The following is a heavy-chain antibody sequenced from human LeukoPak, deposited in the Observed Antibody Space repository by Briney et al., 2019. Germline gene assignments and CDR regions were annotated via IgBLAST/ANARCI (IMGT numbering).Heavy chain of an antibody. CDR2: IIPIFGTA. CDR1: GGTFSSYA. V-gene: IGHV1-69*13. J-gene: IGHJ6*04. D-gene: IGHD2-21*02. Sequence: EASVKVSCKASGGTFSSYAISWVRQAPGQGLEWMGGIIPIFGTANYAQKFQGRVTITADESMSTAYMELSSLRSEDTAVYYCARAYCGGDCYSPYYYGMDVWGKGTTVTVSS. CDR3: ARAYCGGDCYSPYYYGMDV.